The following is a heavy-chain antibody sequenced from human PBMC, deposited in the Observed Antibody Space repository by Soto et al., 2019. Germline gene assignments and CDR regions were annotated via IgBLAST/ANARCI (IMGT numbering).Heavy chain of an antibody. D-gene: IGHD5-12*01. J-gene: IGHJ4*02. CDR1: GFTFSSYA. CDR3: AKDKDRGYDWADYFDY. V-gene: IGHV3-23*01. CDR2: IRGSNDNT. Sequence: EVQLLESGGGLVQPGGSLRLSCAASGFTFSSYAMGWVRQAPGKGLEWVSGIRGSNDNTYYTDSVKGRFTISRDNSKNTLYLQMSSLRAEDTAVYYCAKDKDRGYDWADYFDYWGQGTLVTVSS.